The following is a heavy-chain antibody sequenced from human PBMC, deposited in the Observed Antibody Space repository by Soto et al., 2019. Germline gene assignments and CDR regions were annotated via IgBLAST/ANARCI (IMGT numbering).Heavy chain of an antibody. Sequence: QVQLVESGGGVVQPGRSLRLSCAASGFTFSMYVMHWVRQAPGKGLEWVAVMAYDGNREYYGDSVKGRFFVSRYNSKNTVYLQMNSLRPEDTAVYYCARVGGSFYGSLASWGQGALVPVSS. CDR3: ARVGGSFYGSLAS. J-gene: IGHJ5*02. V-gene: IGHV3-30-3*01. CDR1: GFTFSMYV. D-gene: IGHD1-26*01. CDR2: MAYDGNRE.